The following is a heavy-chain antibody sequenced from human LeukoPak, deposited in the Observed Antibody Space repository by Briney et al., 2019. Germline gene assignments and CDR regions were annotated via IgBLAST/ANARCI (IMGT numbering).Heavy chain of an antibody. CDR3: ARADYGGETDY. Sequence: ASVKVSCKASGYTFTSYGISWVRQAPGQGLEWMGWINPDSGGTNYAQKFQGRVTMTRDTSISTAYMELSRLRSDDTAVYYCARADYGGETDYWGQGTLVTVSS. J-gene: IGHJ4*02. CDR2: INPDSGGT. CDR1: GYTFTSYG. D-gene: IGHD4-23*01. V-gene: IGHV1-2*02.